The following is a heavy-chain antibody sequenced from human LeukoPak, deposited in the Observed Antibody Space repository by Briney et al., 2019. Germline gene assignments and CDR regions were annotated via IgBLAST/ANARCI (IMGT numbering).Heavy chain of an antibody. CDR2: IYYSGST. Sequence: PSETLSLTCTVSGGSISSSSYYWGWIRQPPGKGLEWIGSIYYSGSTYYNPSLKSRVTISVDTSRNQFSLKLSSVTAADTAVYYCARGGGVSPHYYYYMDVWGKGTTVTVSS. V-gene: IGHV4-39*07. CDR3: ARGGGVSPHYYYYMDV. CDR1: GGSISSSSYY. J-gene: IGHJ6*03. D-gene: IGHD2-8*02.